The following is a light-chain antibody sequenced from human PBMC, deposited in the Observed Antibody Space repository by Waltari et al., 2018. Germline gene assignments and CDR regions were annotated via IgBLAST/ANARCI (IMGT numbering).Light chain of an antibody. CDR3: QKYGTLPAT. CDR1: QSISRF. CDR2: DAS. Sequence: DIFLTQSPGPLSLSPGEGATLSCRASQSISRFLAWYHQKPGQAPRLLIYDASTRTTCIPDRFSGSGSGTDFSLTISRLEPEDFAVYYCQKYGTLPATFGQGTKVEIK. V-gene: IGKV3-20*01. J-gene: IGKJ1*01.